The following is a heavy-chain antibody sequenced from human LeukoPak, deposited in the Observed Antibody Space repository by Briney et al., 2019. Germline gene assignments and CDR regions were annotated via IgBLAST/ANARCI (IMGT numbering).Heavy chain of an antibody. Sequence: KPSETLSLTCAVYGGSFSGYYWSWIRQPPGKGLEWIGEINHSGSTNYNPSLKSRVTISVDTSKNQFSLKLSSVTAADTAVYYCATTRFGERPFDPWGQGTLVTVSS. J-gene: IGHJ5*02. V-gene: IGHV4-34*01. D-gene: IGHD3-10*01. CDR1: GGSFSGYY. CDR3: ATTRFGERPFDP. CDR2: INHSGST.